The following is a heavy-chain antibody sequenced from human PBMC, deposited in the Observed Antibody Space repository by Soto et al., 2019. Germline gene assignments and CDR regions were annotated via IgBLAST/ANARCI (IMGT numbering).Heavy chain of an antibody. CDR1: GFIVSGNY. CDR3: ARAKRGGFDS. Sequence: GGSLRLSCAASGFIVSGNYLSWVRQAPGKGLELVSFTSGGGDTDYAESVKDRFTTSRDNSKNTVYLQMTRLRVEDTAVYYCARAKRGGFDSWGPGTLVTVSS. V-gene: IGHV3-53*01. J-gene: IGHJ4*02. D-gene: IGHD3-10*01. CDR2: TSGGGDT.